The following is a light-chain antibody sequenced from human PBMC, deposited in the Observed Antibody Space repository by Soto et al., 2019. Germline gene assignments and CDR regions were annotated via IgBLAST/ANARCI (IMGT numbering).Light chain of an antibody. CDR1: QSISNF. CDR2: DAS. CDR3: HQRSNWPPFT. Sequence: EIVLTQSPATLSLSPGERATLSCRASQSISNFLAWYQQKPGQAPRLLIYDASKRATDIPDRFIGSGSGTDFTPTISSREPEDFAAYYYHQRSNWPPFTFGPGTKVEIK. J-gene: IGKJ4*01. V-gene: IGKV3-11*01.